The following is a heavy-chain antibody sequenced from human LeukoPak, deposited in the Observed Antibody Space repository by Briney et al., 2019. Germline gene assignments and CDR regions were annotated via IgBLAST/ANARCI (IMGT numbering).Heavy chain of an antibody. CDR1: GGSISSNY. V-gene: IGHV4-4*07. D-gene: IGHD3-10*01. CDR2: IYISGNT. Sequence: SETLSLTCTVSGGSISSNYWSWIRQPAGKGLEWIGRIYISGNTNYNPSLKSRVTMSVDTSKKQFSLKLSSVTAADTTVYYCARGGAGGSSDIWGQGTLVTVSS. CDR3: ARGGAGGSSDI. J-gene: IGHJ4*02.